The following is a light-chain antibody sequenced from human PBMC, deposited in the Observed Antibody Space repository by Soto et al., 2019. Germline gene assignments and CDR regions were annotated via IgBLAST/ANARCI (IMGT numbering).Light chain of an antibody. J-gene: IGKJ2*01. V-gene: IGKV3-11*01. CDR2: DAS. CDR3: QQRSNWPSYT. CDR1: QSVSSY. Sequence: EIVLTQSPATLSLSPGERDTLSCRASQSVSSYLAWYQQKPGQAPRLLIYDASNMATGIPARFSGSGSGTDFTLTISSLEPEDFAVYYCQQRSNWPSYTFGQGTKLEIK.